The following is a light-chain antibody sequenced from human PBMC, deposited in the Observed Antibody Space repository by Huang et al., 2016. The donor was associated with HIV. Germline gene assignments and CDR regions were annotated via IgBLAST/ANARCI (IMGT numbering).Light chain of an antibody. J-gene: IGKJ2*01. Sequence: DVVMTQSPRSLPVTLGQPASISCRSSQSLVHSDGNTYLNWCQQRPGQSPRRLIYKVSNRDSGGPDRCSGSGSGTDVTLKISRVEAEDVGVYYCMQGTHWPPNTFGQGTKLEIK. V-gene: IGKV2-30*02. CDR2: KVS. CDR1: QSLVHSDGNTY. CDR3: MQGTHWPPNT.